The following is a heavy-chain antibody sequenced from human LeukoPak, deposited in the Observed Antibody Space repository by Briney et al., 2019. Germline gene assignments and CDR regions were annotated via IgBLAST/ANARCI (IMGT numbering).Heavy chain of an antibody. CDR3: ARDGRKKLGYCSGGSCPTRFAFDI. CDR1: GGSISSSSYY. CDR2: IYYSGST. D-gene: IGHD2-15*01. J-gene: IGHJ3*02. Sequence: SETLSLTCTVSGGSISSSSYYWGWIRQPPGKGLEWIGSIYYSGSTYYNPSLKSRVTLSVDTSKNQFSLKLSSVTAADTAVYYCARDGRKKLGYCSGGSCPTRFAFDIWGQGTMVTVSS. V-gene: IGHV4-39*07.